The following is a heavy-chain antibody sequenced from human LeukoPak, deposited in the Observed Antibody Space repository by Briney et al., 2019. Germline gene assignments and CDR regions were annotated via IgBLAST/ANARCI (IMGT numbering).Heavy chain of an antibody. CDR2: INHSGST. D-gene: IGHD3-22*01. V-gene: IGHV4-38-2*02. J-gene: IGHJ3*02. Sequence: SETLSLTCTVSGYSISSGYYWGWIRQPPGKGLEWIGEINHSGSTNYNPSLKSRVTISVDTSKNQFSLKLSSVTAADTAVYYCARASSGYYRDAFDIWGQGTMVTVSS. CDR3: ARASSGYYRDAFDI. CDR1: GYSISSGYY.